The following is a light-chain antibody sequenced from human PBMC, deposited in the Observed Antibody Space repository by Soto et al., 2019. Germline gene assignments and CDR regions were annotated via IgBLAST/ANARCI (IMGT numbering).Light chain of an antibody. J-gene: IGKJ5*01. V-gene: IGKV3-20*01. Sequence: EVVLTQSPDTLSLSPGQRATLSCRASQSVRSDYFAWYQQKPGQAPRVLIFGVSTRATGVPDRFSGSGSGTDFSLTIRGLKPEDFAVYYCQQYRMSPNTFGQGTRLEIK. CDR2: GVS. CDR3: QQYRMSPNT. CDR1: QSVRSDY.